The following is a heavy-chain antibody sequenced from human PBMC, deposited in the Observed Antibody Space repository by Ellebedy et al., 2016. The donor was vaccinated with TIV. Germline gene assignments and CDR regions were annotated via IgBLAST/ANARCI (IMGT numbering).Heavy chain of an antibody. D-gene: IGHD6-19*01. CDR2: ISPRDGTA. Sequence: GGSLRLXXAASGFTFSSYWMTWVRQVPGKGLQWISFISPRDGTAHYAGSVQGRFTVSRDNYNNMLYLQLNNLRPEDTAIYHCVKGGWLDFWGPGTLVTVSS. CDR1: GFTFSSYW. V-gene: IGHV3-23*01. CDR3: VKGGWLDF. J-gene: IGHJ4*01.